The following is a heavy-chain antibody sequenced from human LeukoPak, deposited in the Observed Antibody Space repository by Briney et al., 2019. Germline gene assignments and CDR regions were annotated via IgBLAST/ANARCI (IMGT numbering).Heavy chain of an antibody. Sequence: ASVKVSCKSSGYTFTGYYMHWVRQAPGQGLEWMGWINPNSGGTNYAQKFQGRVTMTTDTSTSTAYMELRSLRSDDTAVYYCAREEGNWGDAFDIWGQGTMVTVSS. CDR2: INPNSGGT. D-gene: IGHD7-27*01. J-gene: IGHJ3*02. V-gene: IGHV1-2*02. CDR1: GYTFTGYY. CDR3: AREEGNWGDAFDI.